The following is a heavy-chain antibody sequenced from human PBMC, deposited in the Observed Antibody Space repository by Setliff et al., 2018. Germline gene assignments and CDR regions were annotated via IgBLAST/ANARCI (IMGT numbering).Heavy chain of an antibody. J-gene: IGHJ3*02. D-gene: IGHD2-2*01. CDR3: ARHIWGAKMQLPHDVFDI. CDR2: MYHSGST. CDR1: GFSITNGYY. V-gene: IGHV4-38-2*01. Sequence: PSETLSLTCAVSGFSITNGYYWGWIRQSPGKGLEWIGSMYHSGSTYYSPSLESRVTISVDMSKNHLSLKLSSVTAADTAVYYCARHIWGAKMQLPHDVFDIWGQGTMVTVS.